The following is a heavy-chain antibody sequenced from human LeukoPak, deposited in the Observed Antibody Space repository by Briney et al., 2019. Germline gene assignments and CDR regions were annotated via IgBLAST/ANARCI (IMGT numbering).Heavy chain of an antibody. CDR2: IYYSGST. D-gene: IGHD2-15*01. J-gene: IGHJ6*03. CDR1: GGSISSYY. Sequence: SETLSLTCTVSGGSISSYYWSWIRQPPGKGLEWIGYIYYSGSTNYNPSLKSRVTISVDTSKNQFSLKLSSVTAADTAVYYCARTPPGDYYMDVWGKGTTVTISS. CDR3: ARTPPGDYYMDV. V-gene: IGHV4-59*01.